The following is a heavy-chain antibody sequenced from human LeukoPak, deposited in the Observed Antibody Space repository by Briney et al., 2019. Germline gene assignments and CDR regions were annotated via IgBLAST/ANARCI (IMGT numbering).Heavy chain of an antibody. Sequence: ASVKVSCKASGYTFTSYGISWVRQAPGQGLEWMGWISAYNGNTNYAQKLQGRVTMTTDTSTSTAYMELRSLRSDDTAVYYCARDSRARYYYGSGIVRRVADYWGRGTLVTVSS. CDR3: ARDSRARYYYGSGIVRRVADY. CDR2: ISAYNGNT. D-gene: IGHD3-10*01. V-gene: IGHV1-18*01. CDR1: GYTFTSYG. J-gene: IGHJ4*02.